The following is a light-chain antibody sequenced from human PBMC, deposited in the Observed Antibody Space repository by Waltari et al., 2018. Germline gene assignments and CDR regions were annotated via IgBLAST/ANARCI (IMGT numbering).Light chain of an antibody. Sequence: SYVLTQPPSVSVAPGKTARITCGGNNLGSKSVHWYQQKPGQPPVMVIYYDSVRPSPFPERCSCSNAEDTATMTISRVEAGEEADYYWQVQDSTSEHGVFGGGTKLTVL. J-gene: IGLJ3*02. CDR2: YDS. V-gene: IGLV3-21*04. CDR1: NLGSKS. CDR3: QVQDSTSEHGV.